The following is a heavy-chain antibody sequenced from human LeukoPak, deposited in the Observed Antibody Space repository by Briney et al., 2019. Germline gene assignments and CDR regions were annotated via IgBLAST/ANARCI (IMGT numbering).Heavy chain of an antibody. Sequence: PSETLSLTCAVYGGSFSGYYWSWIRQPPGKGLEWIGEINHSGSTNYNPSLKSRVTISVDTSKNQFSLKLSSVTAEDTAVYYCARVNRGTNDAFDIWGQGTMVTVSS. D-gene: IGHD2-15*01. CDR3: ARVNRGTNDAFDI. CDR2: INHSGST. V-gene: IGHV4-34*01. J-gene: IGHJ3*02. CDR1: GGSFSGYY.